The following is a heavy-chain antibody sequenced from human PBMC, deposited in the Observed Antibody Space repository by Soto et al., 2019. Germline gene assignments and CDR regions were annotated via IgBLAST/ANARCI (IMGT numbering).Heavy chain of an antibody. CDR3: ARDVLTAVAGSVNWFDP. D-gene: IGHD6-19*01. J-gene: IGHJ5*02. V-gene: IGHV3-33*01. Sequence: QVQLVESGGGVVQSGRSLTLSCAASGFSLRTYGMHWLRRAPGKGLAWVAFIWYDGTKKFYANSVKGRSTISKDNSNNILYLQMSGLRVEDTAVYYCARDVLTAVAGSVNWFDPWGQGTLVTVSS. CDR1: GFSLRTYG. CDR2: IWYDGTKK.